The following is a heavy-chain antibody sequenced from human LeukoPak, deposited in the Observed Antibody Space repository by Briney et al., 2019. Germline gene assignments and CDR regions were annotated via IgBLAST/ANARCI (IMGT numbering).Heavy chain of an antibody. CDR1: GFTFSNCA. V-gene: IGHV3-64*01. J-gene: IGHJ4*02. D-gene: IGHD6-13*01. CDR2: ISSNGGST. Sequence: GGSLRLSCAASGFTFSNCAMHWVRQAPGKGLEYVSAISSNGGSTYYANSVKGRFTISRDNSNNTLYLQMGSLRAEDMAVYYCARRSSSWFHYFDYWGQGTLVTVSS. CDR3: ARRSSSWFHYFDY.